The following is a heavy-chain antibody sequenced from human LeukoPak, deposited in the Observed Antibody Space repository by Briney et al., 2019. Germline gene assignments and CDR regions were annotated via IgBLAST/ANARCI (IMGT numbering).Heavy chain of an antibody. CDR2: IYYSGST. CDR1: GGSVSSYY. J-gene: IGHJ6*03. Sequence: PSETLSLTCTVSGGSVSSYYWSWIRQSPGKGLEWIGYIYYSGSTNYNPSLKSRVTISVDTSKNQFSLKLSSVTAADTAVYYCARETSKKGAHYMDVWGKGTTVTISS. V-gene: IGHV4-59*02. CDR3: ARETSKKGAHYMDV. D-gene: IGHD3-16*01.